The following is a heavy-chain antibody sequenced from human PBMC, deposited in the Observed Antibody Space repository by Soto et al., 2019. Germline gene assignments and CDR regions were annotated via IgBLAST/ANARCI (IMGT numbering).Heavy chain of an antibody. V-gene: IGHV1-2*04. CDR2: INPNSGGT. J-gene: IGHJ6*02. CDR1: GYTFTGYY. Sequence: ASVKVSCKASGYTFTGYYMHWVLQAPGQGLEWMGWINPNSGGTNYAQKFQGWVTMTRDTSISTAYMELSRLRSDDTAVYYCARDKGTVADYYYYYGMDVWGQGNTVTVSS. D-gene: IGHD2-15*01. CDR3: ARDKGTVADYYYYYGMDV.